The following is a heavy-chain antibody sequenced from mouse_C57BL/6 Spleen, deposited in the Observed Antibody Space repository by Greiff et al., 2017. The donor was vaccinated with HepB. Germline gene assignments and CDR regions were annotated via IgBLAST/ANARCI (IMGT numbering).Heavy chain of an antibody. CDR2: IYPRSGNT. Sequence: QVQLKESGAELARPGASVKLSCKASGYTFTSYGISWVKQRTGQGLEWIGEIYPRSGNTYYNEKFKGKATLTADKSSSTAYMELRSLTSEDSAVYFCARAESPYYGNYDAMDYWGQGTSVTVSS. CDR1: GYTFTSYG. J-gene: IGHJ4*01. D-gene: IGHD2-10*01. CDR3: ARAESPYYGNYDAMDY. V-gene: IGHV1-81*01.